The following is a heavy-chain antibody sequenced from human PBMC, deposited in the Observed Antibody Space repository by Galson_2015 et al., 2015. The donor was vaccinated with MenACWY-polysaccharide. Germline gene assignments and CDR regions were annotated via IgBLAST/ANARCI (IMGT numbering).Heavy chain of an antibody. V-gene: IGHV4-61*02. D-gene: IGHD2-15*01. CDR2: IYSSRST. CDR1: GGSISSGSYY. J-gene: IGHJ4*02. Sequence: TLSLTCTVSGGSISSGSYYWSWIRQPAGKGLEWIGRIYSSRSTNYNPSLRSRVTISVDTSNNQFSLKLSSVTAADTAVYYCARDPAGSYSNYDYWGQGTLVTVSS. CDR3: ARDPAGSYSNYDY.